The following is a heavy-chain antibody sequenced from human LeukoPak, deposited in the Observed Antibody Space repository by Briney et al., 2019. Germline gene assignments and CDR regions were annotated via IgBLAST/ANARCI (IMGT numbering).Heavy chain of an antibody. CDR1: GGTFSSYA. CDR3: ARDIVVVVAARFDY. Sequence: SVKVSCKASGGTFSSYAISWVRQAPGQGLEWMGGIIPIFGTANYAQKFQGRVTMTTDTSTSTAYMELRSLRSDDTAVYYCARDIVVVVAARFDYWGQGTLVTVSS. CDR2: IIPIFGTA. J-gene: IGHJ4*02. D-gene: IGHD2-15*01. V-gene: IGHV1-69*05.